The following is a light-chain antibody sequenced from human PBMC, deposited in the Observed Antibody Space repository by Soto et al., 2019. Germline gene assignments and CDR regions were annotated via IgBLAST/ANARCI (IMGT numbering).Light chain of an antibody. CDR3: QQSYSDFTT. CDR2: ESS. Sequence: DIQRAQSTTSLSSSVVDRVTITCRASQTISPFLNWYQCKPGKPPKLLIYESSNLRGGVSSRFRGSGSGTDFTLTIDRLQSDDFATYYCQQSYSDFTTFGQGTRMENK. CDR1: QTISPF. V-gene: IGKV1-39*01. J-gene: IGKJ5*01.